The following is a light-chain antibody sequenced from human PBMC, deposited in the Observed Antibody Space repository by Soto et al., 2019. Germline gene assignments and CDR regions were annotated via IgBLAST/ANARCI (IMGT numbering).Light chain of an antibody. CDR1: QSLLHSNGYNY. CDR2: LGS. V-gene: IGKV2-28*01. J-gene: IGKJ3*01. CDR3: RQGLQSGVT. Sequence: DIVMTQSPLSLPVTPGEPASISCRSSQSLLHSNGYNYLDWYLQKPGQSPQLLIYLGSNRASGVHDRSIGSGSGTDFTLTISRVEAEHVGVHCCRQGLQSGVTVGRQTKVDIK.